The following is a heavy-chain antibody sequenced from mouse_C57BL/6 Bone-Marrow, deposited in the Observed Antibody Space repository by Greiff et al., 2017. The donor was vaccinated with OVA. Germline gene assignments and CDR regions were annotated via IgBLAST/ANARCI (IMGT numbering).Heavy chain of an antibody. V-gene: IGHV1-53*01. Sequence: QVQLQQPGTELVKPGASVKLSCKASGYTFTSYWMHWVKQRPGQGLEWIGNINPSNGGTNYNEKFNSTATLTVDNTSSTAYMQLSSLTSEDSAVYYCARDYYGSSPLDYWGQGTLVTVSA. CDR2: INPSNGGT. CDR3: ARDYYGSSPLDY. CDR1: GYTFTSYW. D-gene: IGHD1-1*01. J-gene: IGHJ3*01.